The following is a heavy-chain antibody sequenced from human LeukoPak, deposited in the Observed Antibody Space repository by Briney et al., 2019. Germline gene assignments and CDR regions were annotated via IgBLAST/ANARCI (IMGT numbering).Heavy chain of an antibody. CDR3: ARHRRNLNEDRFREGEPNFDS. V-gene: IGHV4-59*08. D-gene: IGHD1-14*01. CDR2: IYYNGYT. CDR1: GDSVSSVY. Sequence: PSETLSLTCNVSGDSVSSVYWSWIRQPPGKGLEWIGYIYYNGYTDYNPSLKSRVTISVDTSKNQLSLHMISATASDSAIYYCARHRRNLNEDRFREGEPNFDSWGQGTLVTASS. J-gene: IGHJ4*02.